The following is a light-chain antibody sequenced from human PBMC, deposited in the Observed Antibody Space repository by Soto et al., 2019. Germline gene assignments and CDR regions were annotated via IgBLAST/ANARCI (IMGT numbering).Light chain of an antibody. CDR1: QSVAANY. Sequence: DIVMTQSPVTLSLSPGERATLSCRASQSVAANYLAWYQQRPGQAPRLLIYAASSRATGTPDRFSGSGSGTDFTLTIVRLEPEDSGMFYCHKYGSSPHTFGQGTKVDIK. J-gene: IGKJ2*01. V-gene: IGKV3-20*01. CDR3: HKYGSSPHT. CDR2: AAS.